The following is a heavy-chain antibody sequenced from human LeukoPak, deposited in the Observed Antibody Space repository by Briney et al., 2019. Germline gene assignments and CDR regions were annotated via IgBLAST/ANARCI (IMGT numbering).Heavy chain of an antibody. CDR3: AIKGAAAGWAYFDY. D-gene: IGHD6-13*01. V-gene: IGHV1-8*02. CDR2: INPNSGNT. CDR1: GYTFTGYY. J-gene: IGHJ4*02. Sequence: GASVKVSCKASGYTFTGYYMHWVRQAPGQGLEWMGWINPNSGNTGYAQKFQGRVTMTRNTSISTAYMELSSLRSEDTAVYYCAIKGAAAGWAYFDYWGQGTLVTVSS.